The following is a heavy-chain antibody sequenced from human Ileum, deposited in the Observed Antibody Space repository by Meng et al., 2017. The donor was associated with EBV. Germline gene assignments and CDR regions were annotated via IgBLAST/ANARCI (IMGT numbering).Heavy chain of an antibody. D-gene: IGHD5-12*01. CDR2: INGDGTST. CDR1: GLTFSSFW. V-gene: IGHV3-74*01. Sequence: EVQLGGSGGGLVEPGGSLRLSCAVSGLTFSSFWMHWVRQGPGKGLVWVSRINGDGTSTSYADSVKGRFTISRDNAKNTLYLQMNSLRAEDTAVYYCARVSDYAYKDWGQGTLVTVSS. CDR3: ARVSDYAYKD. J-gene: IGHJ1*01.